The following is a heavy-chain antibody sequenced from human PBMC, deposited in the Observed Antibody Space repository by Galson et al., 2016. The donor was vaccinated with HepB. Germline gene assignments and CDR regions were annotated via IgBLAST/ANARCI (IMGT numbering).Heavy chain of an antibody. Sequence: RLSCAASGFTFSKFAMTWVRQAPGKGLQWVATIANSGYSTYYADSVKGRFTISRDNSKNTLNLQMNSLRAEDTAMYYCAKDAGLLDWYFDLWGRGTLVTVSS. D-gene: IGHD1-26*01. J-gene: IGHJ2*01. CDR1: GFTFSKFA. CDR3: AKDAGLLDWYFDL. CDR2: IANSGYST. V-gene: IGHV3-23*01.